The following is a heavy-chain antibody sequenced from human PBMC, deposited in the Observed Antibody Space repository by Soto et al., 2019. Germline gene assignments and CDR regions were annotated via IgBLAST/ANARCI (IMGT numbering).Heavy chain of an antibody. Sequence: GGSLRLSCAASGFTFSSYAMSWVRQAPGKGLEWVSAISGSGGSTYYADSVKGRFTISRDNSKNTLYLQMNSLRAEDTAVYYCAKDNGVGYCSSTSCFDAFDIWGQGTMVTVSS. CDR2: ISGSGGST. V-gene: IGHV3-23*01. CDR1: GFTFSSYA. J-gene: IGHJ3*02. CDR3: AKDNGVGYCSSTSCFDAFDI. D-gene: IGHD2-2*01.